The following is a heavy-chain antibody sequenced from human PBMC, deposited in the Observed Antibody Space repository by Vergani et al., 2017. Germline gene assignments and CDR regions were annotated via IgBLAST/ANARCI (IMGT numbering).Heavy chain of an antibody. CDR2: IYSGGST. CDR3: ARAPQVISGVVTGYMDV. CDR1: GFTVSSNY. V-gene: IGHV3-53*02. D-gene: IGHD3-3*01. J-gene: IGHJ6*03. Sequence: EVQLVETGGGLIQPGGSLRLSCAASGFTVSSNYMSWVRQAPGKGLEWVSVIYSGGSTNYADSVKGRFTISRDNPKNTLYLQMNSLRAEDTAVYYCARAPQVISGVVTGYMDVWGKGTTVTVSS.